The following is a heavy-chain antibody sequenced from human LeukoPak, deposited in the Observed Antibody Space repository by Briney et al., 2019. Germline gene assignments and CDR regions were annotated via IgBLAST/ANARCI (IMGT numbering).Heavy chain of an antibody. CDR1: GFTVSSNY. CDR2: IYSGGST. CDR3: ARETAPYYYYYMDV. V-gene: IGHV3-53*01. Sequence: PGGSLRLSCAASGFTVSSNYMSWVRQAPGKGLEWVSVIYSGGSTYYADSVKGRFTISRGNSKNTLYLQMNSLRAEDTAVYYCARETAPYYYYYMDVWGKGTTVTVSS. J-gene: IGHJ6*03. D-gene: IGHD6-25*01.